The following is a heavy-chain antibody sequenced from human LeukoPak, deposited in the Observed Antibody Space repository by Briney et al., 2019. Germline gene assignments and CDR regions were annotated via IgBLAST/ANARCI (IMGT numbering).Heavy chain of an antibody. Sequence: SETLSLTCTVSGGSISNYYCSWIRQPPGKGLEWIGEINHSGSTNYNPSLKSRVTISVDTSKNQFSLKLSSVTAADTAMYYCARESTTVAGTFDYWGQGTLVTVSS. CDR1: GGSISNYY. V-gene: IGHV4-34*01. D-gene: IGHD6-19*01. CDR2: INHSGST. CDR3: ARESTTVAGTFDY. J-gene: IGHJ4*02.